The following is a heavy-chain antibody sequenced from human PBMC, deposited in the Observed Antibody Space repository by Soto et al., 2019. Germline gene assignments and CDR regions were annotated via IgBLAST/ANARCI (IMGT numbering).Heavy chain of an antibody. CDR2: MHPDNNKH. J-gene: IGHJ4*02. CDR1: GYTFTSYD. Sequence: ASVKVSCKASGYTFTSYDINWVRQATGQGLEWMGWMHPDNNKHVYTQKFRGRVTMSTDTSISTTYMELSSLTSEDTAVYYCTRAPRGIIVAPDYWGQGTLVTVSS. CDR3: TRAPRGIIVAPDY. D-gene: IGHD6-19*01. V-gene: IGHV1-8*01.